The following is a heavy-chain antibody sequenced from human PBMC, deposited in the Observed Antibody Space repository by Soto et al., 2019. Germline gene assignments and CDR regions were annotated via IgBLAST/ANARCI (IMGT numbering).Heavy chain of an antibody. Sequence: ASVKVSCKASGYTFTNYYMHWLRQAPGQGLEWMGWMNPRSGGSKYAQAFQDRVTMTRDASISTAYMEMTSLRHGDTAVYYCARMALNYDSSGYWFDYWGQGTLVTVSS. CDR3: ARMALNYDSSGYWFDY. CDR1: GYTFTNYY. V-gene: IGHV1-2*02. CDR2: MNPRSGGS. J-gene: IGHJ4*02. D-gene: IGHD3-22*01.